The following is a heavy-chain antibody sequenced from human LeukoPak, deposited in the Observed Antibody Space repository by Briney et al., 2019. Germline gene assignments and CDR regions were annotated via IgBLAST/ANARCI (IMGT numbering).Heavy chain of an antibody. CDR2: IYYSGST. Sequence: ASGTLSLTCTVSGGSISSSTYYWGWIRQPPGKGLEWIGSIYYSGSTYYNPSLKSRVTISVDTPKNQFSLKLSSVTAADTAVYYCARVGTYGSGSYLSWLDYWGQGTLVTVSS. D-gene: IGHD3-10*01. J-gene: IGHJ4*02. CDR1: GGSISSSTYY. CDR3: ARVGTYGSGSYLSWLDY. V-gene: IGHV4-39*07.